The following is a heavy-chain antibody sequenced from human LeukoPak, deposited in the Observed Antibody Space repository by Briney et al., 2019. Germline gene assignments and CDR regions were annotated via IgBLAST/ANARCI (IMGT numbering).Heavy chain of an antibody. CDR1: GYTFSSYA. J-gene: IGHJ5*02. CDR3: VEGGIAPLNWFDP. V-gene: IGHV1-69*06. Sequence: ASVKVSCKASGYTFSSYAISWVRQAPGQGLEWMGGIIPMFNTTKYAQKFQDRVTITADKSTSTAYMELSSLRSEDTAVYYCVEGGIAPLNWFDPWGQGTLVTVSS. D-gene: IGHD6-13*01. CDR2: IIPMFNTT.